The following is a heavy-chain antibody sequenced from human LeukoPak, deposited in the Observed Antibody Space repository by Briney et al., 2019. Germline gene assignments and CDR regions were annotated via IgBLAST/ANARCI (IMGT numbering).Heavy chain of an antibody. J-gene: IGHJ3*02. Sequence: SETLSLTCTVSGGSISSYYWSWIRQPPGKGLEWIGYIYYSGSTNYNPSLKSRATISVDTSKNQFSLKLSSVTAADTAVYYCARHSQRAFDIWGQGTMVTVSS. D-gene: IGHD6-25*01. CDR3: ARHSQRAFDI. V-gene: IGHV4-59*08. CDR1: GGSISSYY. CDR2: IYYSGST.